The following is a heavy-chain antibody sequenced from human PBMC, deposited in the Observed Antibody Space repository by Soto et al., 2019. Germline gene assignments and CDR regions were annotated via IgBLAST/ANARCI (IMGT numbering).Heavy chain of an antibody. CDR3: ARDPKTSGGQNWAFNYFDS. CDR1: GFSFSISP. Sequence: QVQLVESGGGVVQPGRSLRLSCAASGFSFSISPMHWVRQAPGKGPEWVALISYDGTNKFYADSVKGRFIISRDNSKSTLYLQVDSLRPEDAAVYYCARDPKTSGGQNWAFNYFDSWGQGTLVTVSS. J-gene: IGHJ4*02. CDR2: ISYDGTNK. D-gene: IGHD7-27*01. V-gene: IGHV3-30-3*01.